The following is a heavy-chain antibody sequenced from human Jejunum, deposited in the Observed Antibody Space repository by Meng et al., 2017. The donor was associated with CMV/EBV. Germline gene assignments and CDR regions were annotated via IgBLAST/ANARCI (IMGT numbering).Heavy chain of an antibody. V-gene: IGHV3-30*04. CDR2: KKKEGRKK. Sequence: GKGKEREEEKKKEGRKKKYEEKEKGRYKIKRDNSKNTMYLQMNSLRVEDTAVYYCARDVGRASQLLPWHWGQGTLVTVSS. CDR3: ARDVGRASQLLPWH. J-gene: IGHJ1*01. D-gene: IGHD2-2*01.